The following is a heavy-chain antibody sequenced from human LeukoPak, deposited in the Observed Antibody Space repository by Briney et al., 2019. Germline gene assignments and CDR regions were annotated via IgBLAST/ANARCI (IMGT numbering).Heavy chain of an antibody. D-gene: IGHD3-9*01. CDR2: IIPIFGTA. Sequence: SVKVSCKASGGTFSSYAFSWVRQAPGQGLEWMGGIIPIFGTANYAQKFQGRVTITADESTSSAYVELSSLSSEDTAVYYCARSKDLRLDDIYYCGQGTLVTVSS. CDR1: GGTFSSYA. V-gene: IGHV1-69*13. J-gene: IGHJ4*02. CDR3: ARSKDLRLDDIYY.